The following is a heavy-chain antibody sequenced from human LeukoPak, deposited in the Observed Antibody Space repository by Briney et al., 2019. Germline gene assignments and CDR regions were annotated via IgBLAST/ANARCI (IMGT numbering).Heavy chain of an antibody. CDR2: MNPNSANA. J-gene: IGHJ3*02. CDR3: ARDLLGIAAAGPNAFDI. V-gene: IGHV1-8*03. D-gene: IGHD6-13*01. CDR1: GYTFTSYD. Sequence: ASVKVSCKASGYTFTSYDINRVRQATGQGLEWMGWMNPNSANADYAQKFQGRVTITRNTSISTAYMELSSLRFEDTAVYYCARDLLGIAAAGPNAFDIWGQGTMVTVSS.